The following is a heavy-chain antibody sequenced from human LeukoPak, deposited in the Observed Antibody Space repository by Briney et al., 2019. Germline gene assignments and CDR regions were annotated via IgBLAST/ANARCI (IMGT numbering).Heavy chain of an antibody. J-gene: IGHJ5*02. D-gene: IGHD2-15*01. CDR1: GYTFTSYY. V-gene: IGHV1-46*01. Sequence: ASVKVSCKASGYTFTSYYMHWVRQAPGQGLEWMGIINPSGGSTSYAQKFQGRVTMTRDTSTSTVYMELSSLRSEDTAVYYCARDPYCSGGSCLKFDPWGQGTLVTVSS. CDR3: ARDPYCSGGSCLKFDP. CDR2: INPSGGST.